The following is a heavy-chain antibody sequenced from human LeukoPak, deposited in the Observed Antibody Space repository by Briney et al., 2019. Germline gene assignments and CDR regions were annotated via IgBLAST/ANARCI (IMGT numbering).Heavy chain of an antibody. CDR3: ARDPSRRYYAYYYMDV. J-gene: IGHJ6*03. D-gene: IGHD2-2*01. V-gene: IGHV6-1*01. CDR2: TYYRSKWYN. Sequence: PSQTLSLTCSISGDSVSSYSAAWDWIRQSPSRGLEWLGRTYYRSKWYNDYAISVRSRITINPDTSKNQFSLQLNSVTPEDTAVYYCARDPSRRYYAYYYMDVWGKGTTVTVSS. CDR1: GDSVSSYSAA.